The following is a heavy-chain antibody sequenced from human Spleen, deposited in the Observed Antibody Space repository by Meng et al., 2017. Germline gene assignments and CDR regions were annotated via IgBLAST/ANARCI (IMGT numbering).Heavy chain of an antibody. J-gene: IGHJ4*02. CDR1: GFYFNNAW. CDR2: IKSNTDGGTA. V-gene: IGHV3-15*01. D-gene: IGHD3-22*01. Sequence: GESLKISCAASGFYFNNAWMSWVRQAPGKGLEWVGRIKSNTDGGTAEYAAPVTGRFTISRDNAKNSLFLQMNSLRAEDTAVYFCTREQWFRQDYWGQGTLVTVSS. CDR3: TREQWFRQDY.